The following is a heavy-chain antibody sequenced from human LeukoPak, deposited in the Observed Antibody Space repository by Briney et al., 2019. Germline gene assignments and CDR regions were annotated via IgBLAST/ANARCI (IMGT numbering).Heavy chain of an antibody. D-gene: IGHD4-11*01. J-gene: IGHJ3*02. CDR2: IYYSGST. V-gene: IGHV4-59*12. Sequence: SETLSLTCTVSGGSISSYYWSWIRQPPGKGLEWIGYIYYSGSTYYNPSLKSRVTISVDTSKNQFSLKLRSVTAADTAVYYCARDNYNAFDIWGQGTMVTVSS. CDR1: GGSISSYY. CDR3: ARDNYNAFDI.